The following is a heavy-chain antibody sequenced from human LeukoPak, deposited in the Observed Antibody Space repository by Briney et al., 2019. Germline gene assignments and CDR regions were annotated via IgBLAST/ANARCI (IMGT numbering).Heavy chain of an antibody. D-gene: IGHD3-22*01. CDR1: GFTFSSYA. CDR3: AKFMSGYYFGLDY. V-gene: IGHV3-23*01. Sequence: GASLRLSCAASGFTFSSYAMSWVRQAPGKGLEWVSAISGSGGSTYYADSVKGRFTIPRDNSKNTLYLQMNSLRAEDTAVYYCAKFMSGYYFGLDYWGQGTLVTVSS. CDR2: ISGSGGST. J-gene: IGHJ4*02.